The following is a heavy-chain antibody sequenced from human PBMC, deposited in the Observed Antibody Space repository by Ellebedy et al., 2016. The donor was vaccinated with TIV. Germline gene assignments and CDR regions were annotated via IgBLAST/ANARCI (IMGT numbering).Heavy chain of an antibody. Sequence: ASVKVSCXASGYTFTGYYMHWVRQAPGQGLEWMGWINPNSGGTNYAQKFQGRVTMTTDTSTSTAYMELRSLRSDDTAVYYCARVPYCSGGSCYFRWFDPWGQGTLVTVSS. CDR3: ARVPYCSGGSCYFRWFDP. CDR2: INPNSGGT. V-gene: IGHV1-2*02. D-gene: IGHD2-15*01. J-gene: IGHJ5*02. CDR1: GYTFTGYY.